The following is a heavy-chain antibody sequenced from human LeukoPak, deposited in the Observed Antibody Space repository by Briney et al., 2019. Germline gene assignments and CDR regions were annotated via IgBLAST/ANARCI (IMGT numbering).Heavy chain of an antibody. J-gene: IGHJ4*02. CDR3: ENLKLDQWLGRIEFDY. V-gene: IGHV1-24*01. D-gene: IGHD6-19*01. CDR1: GYTLTELS. Sequence: ASVKVSCKVSGYTLTELSMHWVRQAPGKGLEWMGGFDPEDGETIYAQKFQGRVTMTEDTSTDTAYMELSSLRSEDTAVYYCENLKLDQWLGRIEFDYWGQGTLVTVSS. CDR2: FDPEDGET.